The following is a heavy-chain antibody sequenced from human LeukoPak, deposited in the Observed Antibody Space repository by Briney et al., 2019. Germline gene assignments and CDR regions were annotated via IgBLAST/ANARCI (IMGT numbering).Heavy chain of an antibody. J-gene: IGHJ3*02. CDR3: ARGGSIAVVVASAPNPFDI. V-gene: IGHV1-46*01. Sequence: AASVKLSCKASGYTFTSSYIHWVRQAPGQGLEWMGKINPSGGSTNYAQKFQGRVTMTRDTSTSTVYLELSSLRSDDTAVYYCARGGSIAVVVASAPNPFDIWGQGTLVTVSS. CDR1: GYTFTSSY. CDR2: INPSGGST. D-gene: IGHD2-15*01.